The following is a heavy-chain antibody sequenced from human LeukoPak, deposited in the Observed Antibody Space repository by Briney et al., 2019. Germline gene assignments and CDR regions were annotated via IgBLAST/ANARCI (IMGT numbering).Heavy chain of an antibody. CDR3: AKGFYHVGATTVYDY. CDR2: ISGSGGST. Sequence: GGSLRLSCVASGFSFSSYAMSWVRQAPGKGLEWVSAISGSGGSTYYADSVKGRFTISRDNSKNTLYLQMNSLRAEDTAVYYCAKGFYHVGATTVYDYWGQGTLVTVSS. V-gene: IGHV3-23*01. CDR1: GFSFSSYA. J-gene: IGHJ4*02. D-gene: IGHD1-26*01.